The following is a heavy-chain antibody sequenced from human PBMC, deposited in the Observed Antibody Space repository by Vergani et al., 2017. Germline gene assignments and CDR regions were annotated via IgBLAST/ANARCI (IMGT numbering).Heavy chain of an antibody. CDR2: ISYDGSNK. J-gene: IGHJ6*03. CDR1: GFTFSSYA. Sequence: QVQLVESGGGVVQPGRSLRLSCAASGFTFSSYAMHWVRQAPGKGLEWVAVISYDGSNKYYADSVKGRFTISRDNSKNTLYLQMNSLRAEDTAVYYCARAHDYGDYYYYYYMDVWGKGP. V-gene: IGHV3-30-3*01. CDR3: ARAHDYGDYYYYYYMDV. D-gene: IGHD4-17*01.